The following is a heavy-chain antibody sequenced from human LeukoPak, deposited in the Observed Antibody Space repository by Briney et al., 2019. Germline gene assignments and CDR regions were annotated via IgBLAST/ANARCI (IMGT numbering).Heavy chain of an antibody. CDR1: GFSFSIYS. J-gene: IGHJ4*02. CDR3: ARDLEHTAVAYGGYYFAH. D-gene: IGHD5-18*01. V-gene: IGHV3-48*04. Sequence: GGSLRLSCAASGFSFSIYSMNWVRQAPGKGLEWVSYISRTGTIYYADSVKGRFAISRDNAKNSLFLQMNSLRAEDTAVYFCARDLEHTAVAYGGYYFAHWGKGTLVTVSS. CDR2: ISRTGTI.